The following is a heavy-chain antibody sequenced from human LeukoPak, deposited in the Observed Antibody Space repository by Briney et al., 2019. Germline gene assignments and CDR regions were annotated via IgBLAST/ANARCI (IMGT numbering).Heavy chain of an antibody. D-gene: IGHD6-13*01. V-gene: IGHV4-39*01. CDR3: ARSYREQQLPVY. Sequence: SETLSLTCTVSGGSISSYYWGWIRQPPGKGLEWIGSIYYSGSTYYNPSLKSRVTISVDTSKNQFSLKLSSVTAADTAVYYCARSYREQQLPVYWGQGTLVTVSS. CDR1: GGSISSYY. J-gene: IGHJ4*02. CDR2: IYYSGST.